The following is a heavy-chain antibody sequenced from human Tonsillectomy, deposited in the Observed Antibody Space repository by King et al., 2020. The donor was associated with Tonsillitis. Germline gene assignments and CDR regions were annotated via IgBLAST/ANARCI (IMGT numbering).Heavy chain of an antibody. CDR1: GYSFTRYW. CDR3: ARRWLGGTFDI. CDR2: ISPTDSDT. D-gene: IGHD5-12*01. V-gene: IGHV5-51*03. Sequence: VQLVESGAEVKKPGESLRISCEASGYSFTRYWVAWVRQIPGKGLEWMGIISPTDSDTRYSPSFQVQVTLSANRSINTADLQWSSLRASDTAMYYCARRWLGGTFDIWGQGTMVSVSS. J-gene: IGHJ3*02.